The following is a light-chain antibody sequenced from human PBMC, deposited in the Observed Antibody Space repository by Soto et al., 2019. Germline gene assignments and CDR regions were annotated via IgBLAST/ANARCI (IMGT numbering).Light chain of an antibody. Sequence: TLSLYPGDRATLSCRAGQRVXRNFAWWEQKPGEATRLLISCASTRANAILARFSGSGSGTDFTPTISSLHPEDIAIQDSPTDQFAPSLTFGEGSKV. V-gene: IGKV3-15*01. CDR3: PTDQFAPSLT. CDR2: CAS. J-gene: IGKJ4*01. CDR1: QRVXRN.